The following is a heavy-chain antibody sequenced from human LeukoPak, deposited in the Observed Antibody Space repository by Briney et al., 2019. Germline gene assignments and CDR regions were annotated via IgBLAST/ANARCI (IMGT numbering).Heavy chain of an antibody. CDR3: ASDSSGYGNWFDP. J-gene: IGHJ5*02. Sequence: ASVKVSCKASGSTFSDHYIHWVRQAPGQGLEWMGWISAYNGNTNYAQKLQGRVTMTTDTSTSTAYMELRSLRSEDTAVYYCASDSSGYGNWFDPWGQGTLVTVSS. CDR2: ISAYNGNT. D-gene: IGHD3-22*01. V-gene: IGHV1-18*04. CDR1: GSTFSDHY.